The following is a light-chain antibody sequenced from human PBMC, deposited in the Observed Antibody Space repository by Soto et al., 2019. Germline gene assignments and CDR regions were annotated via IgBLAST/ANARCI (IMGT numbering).Light chain of an antibody. CDR3: CSYTSSSTYV. CDR1: SSDVGGYNY. V-gene: IGLV2-14*03. CDR2: DVS. J-gene: IGLJ1*01. Sequence: QSALTQPASVSGSPGQSITISCTGTSSDVGGYNYVSWYQQHPGKAPKLMLYDVSNRPSGVSDRFSGSKSGNTASLTISGLQAEDAGDDYCCSYTSSSTYVFGTGTKLTVL.